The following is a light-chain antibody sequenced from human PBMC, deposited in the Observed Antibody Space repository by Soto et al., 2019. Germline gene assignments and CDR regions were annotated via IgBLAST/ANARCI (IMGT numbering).Light chain of an antibody. CDR3: SSYTSSSTYVV. CDR2: DVS. Sequence: QSALTQPASVSGSPGQSITISCTGTSSDVGGYNYVSWYQQHPGKAPKPMLYDVSNRPSGVSNRFSGSKSGNTASLTISGLQAEDEADYYCSSYTSSSTYVVFGGGTKLTVL. CDR1: SSDVGGYNY. J-gene: IGLJ2*01. V-gene: IGLV2-14*01.